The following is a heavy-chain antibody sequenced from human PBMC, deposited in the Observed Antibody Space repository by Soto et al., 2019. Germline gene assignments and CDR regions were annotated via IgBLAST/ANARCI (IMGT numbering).Heavy chain of an antibody. V-gene: IGHV3-23*01. J-gene: IGHJ3*01. CDR3: AKATATGGGAFDF. Sequence: PGGSLRLSCAASGFICSSYDMSWVRQAPGKGLDWVSTILAGGSTYYADSVKGRFTISRDRSTNTVFLQMNSLTAGDTAVYYCAKATATGGGAFDFCGQGTMVTVSS. CDR1: GFICSSYD. D-gene: IGHD2-8*02. CDR2: ILAGGST.